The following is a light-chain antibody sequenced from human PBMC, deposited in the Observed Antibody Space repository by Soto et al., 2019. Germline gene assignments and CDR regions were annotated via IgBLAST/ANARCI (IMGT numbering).Light chain of an antibody. V-gene: IGKV3-20*01. Sequence: EIVLTQSPGTLSLSPGERATLSCRASQSVRSSYLAWYQQKPGQAPRLLMYGASSRATGIPDRFSGSGSGTDFTLTISRLEPEVFAVYYCQQYGSSPTFGQGTRLEIK. CDR2: GAS. CDR1: QSVRSSY. CDR3: QQYGSSPT. J-gene: IGKJ5*01.